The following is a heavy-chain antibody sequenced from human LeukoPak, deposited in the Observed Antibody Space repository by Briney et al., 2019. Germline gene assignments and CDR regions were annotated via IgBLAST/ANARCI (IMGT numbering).Heavy chain of an antibody. V-gene: IGHV3-23*01. Sequence: PGGSLRLSCAVSGFTFSSYAMSWVRQAPGKGLEWVSAISGSGGSTYYADSVKGRFTISRDNSKNTLYLQMNSLRAEDTAVYYCAKAPHQQRAYGMDVWGQGTTVTVSS. CDR3: AKAPHQQRAYGMDV. CDR2: ISGSGGST. J-gene: IGHJ6*02. CDR1: GFTFSSYA.